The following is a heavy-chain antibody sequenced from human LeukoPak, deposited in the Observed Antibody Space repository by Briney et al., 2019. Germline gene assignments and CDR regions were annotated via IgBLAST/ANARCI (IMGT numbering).Heavy chain of an antibody. CDR2: ISGSGGST. J-gene: IGHJ4*02. V-gene: IGHV3-23*01. CDR1: GFTFSSYA. CDR3: AKVPFESGYYYFDY. D-gene: IGHD3-3*01. Sequence: PGGSLRLSCAASGFTFSSYAKSWVRQAPGKGLEWVSGISGSGGSTYYADSVKGRFTISRDKSKNTLYLQMNSLRAEDTAVYYCAKVPFESGYYYFDYWGQGTLVTVSS.